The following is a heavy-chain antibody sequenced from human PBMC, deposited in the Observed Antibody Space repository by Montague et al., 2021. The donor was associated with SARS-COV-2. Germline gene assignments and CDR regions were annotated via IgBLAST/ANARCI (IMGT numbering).Heavy chain of an antibody. CDR1: SDSLTTTSYY. CDR2: ILYTGMT. J-gene: IGHJ5*02. V-gene: IGHV4-31*02. CDR3: ARLSQFAWFDP. Sequence: LRLSCAVSSDSLTTTSYYWSWIRLHPGKGLQWIGNILYTGMTFFNPSLKSRLTMSVDTSQNQFSLRLTSVTAADTAVYYCARLSQFAWFDPWGQGTLVTVSS. D-gene: IGHD5-24*01.